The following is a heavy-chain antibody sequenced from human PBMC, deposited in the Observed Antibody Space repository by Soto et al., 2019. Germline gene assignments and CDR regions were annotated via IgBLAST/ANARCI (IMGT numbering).Heavy chain of an antibody. CDR2: IYYSGST. CDR3: ARHEYIAAAGTNDAFDI. D-gene: IGHD6-13*01. CDR1: GGSISSSSYY. V-gene: IGHV4-39*01. Sequence: SETLSLTCTVSGGSISSSSYYWVLIRQPPGKGLEWIGSIYYSGSTYYNPSLKSRVTISVDTSKNQFSLKLSSVTAADTAVYYCARHEYIAAAGTNDAFDIWGQGTMVTVSS. J-gene: IGHJ3*02.